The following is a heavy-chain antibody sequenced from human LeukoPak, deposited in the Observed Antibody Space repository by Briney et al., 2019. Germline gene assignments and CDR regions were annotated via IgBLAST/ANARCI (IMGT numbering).Heavy chain of an antibody. CDR2: TYSSGST. CDR1: DFTVSSNS. D-gene: IGHD3-22*01. Sequence: GGSLRLSCAASDFTVSSNSMSWVRQAPGKGLEWVSVTYSSGSTHYADSVKGRFTISRDSSKNTLYLQMNSLRAEDTAVYYCARVRYYYDSSGYYYDAFDIWGQGTMVTVSS. CDR3: ARVRYYYDSSGYYYDAFDI. V-gene: IGHV3-53*01. J-gene: IGHJ3*02.